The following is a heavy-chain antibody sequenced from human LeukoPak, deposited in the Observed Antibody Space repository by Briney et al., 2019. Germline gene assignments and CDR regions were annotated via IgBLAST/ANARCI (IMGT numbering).Heavy chain of an antibody. CDR3: ARDLVVGATRKNYFDY. V-gene: IGHV3-23*01. J-gene: IGHJ4*02. CDR2: ISGRDDTI. Sequence: PGGSLRLSCAASGFTFSTYAMTWVRQAPGKGLEWVSVISGRDDTIYYADSVKGRFTISRDNSKNTLYLQMNSLRAEDTAVYYCARDLVVGATRKNYFDYWGQGTLVTVSS. CDR1: GFTFSTYA. D-gene: IGHD1-26*01.